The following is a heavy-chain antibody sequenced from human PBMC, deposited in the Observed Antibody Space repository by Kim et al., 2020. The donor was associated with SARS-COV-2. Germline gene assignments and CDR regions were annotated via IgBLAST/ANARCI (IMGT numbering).Heavy chain of an antibody. CDR3: ARVPVVSRLVKKLRYFDY. Sequence: ASVKVSCKASGYTFTSYDINWVRQATGQGLEWMGWMNPNSGNTGYAQKFQGRVTMTRNTSISTAYMELSSLRSEDTAVYYCARVPVVSRLVKKLRYFDYWGQGTLVTVSS. D-gene: IGHD6-19*01. V-gene: IGHV1-8*01. CDR2: MNPNSGNT. CDR1: GYTFTSYD. J-gene: IGHJ4*02.